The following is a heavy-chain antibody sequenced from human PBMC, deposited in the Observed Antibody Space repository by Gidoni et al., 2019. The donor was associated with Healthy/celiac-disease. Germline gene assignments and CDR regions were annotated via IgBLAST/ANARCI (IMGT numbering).Heavy chain of an antibody. V-gene: IGHV1-69*01. J-gene: IGHJ6*02. CDR1: GGTFSSYA. CDR2: SIPIFGTA. Sequence: QVQLVQSGAEVTKPGSSVKVSCKASGGTFSSYAISWVRQAPGQGREWRGGSIPIFGTANYAQKFQGRVTITADESTSTAYMELSSLRSEDTAVYYCARASEYCSGGSCYSEGTGGMDVWGQGTTVTVSS. CDR3: ARASEYCSGGSCYSEGTGGMDV. D-gene: IGHD2-15*01.